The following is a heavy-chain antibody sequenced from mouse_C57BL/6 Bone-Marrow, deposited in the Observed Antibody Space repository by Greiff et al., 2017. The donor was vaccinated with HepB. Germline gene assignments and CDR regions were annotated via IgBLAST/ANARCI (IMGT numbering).Heavy chain of an antibody. CDR1: GFTFSSYT. V-gene: IGHV5-9*01. J-gene: IGHJ2*01. D-gene: IGHD2-3*01. CDR2: ISGGGGNT. CDR3: ARPQIYDGYYLVY. Sequence: EVMLVESGGGLVKPGGSLKLSCAASGFTFSSYTMSWVRQTPEKRLEWVATISGGGGNTYYPDSVKGRFTISRDNAKNTLYLQMSSLRSEDTALYYCARPQIYDGYYLVYWGQGTTLTVSS.